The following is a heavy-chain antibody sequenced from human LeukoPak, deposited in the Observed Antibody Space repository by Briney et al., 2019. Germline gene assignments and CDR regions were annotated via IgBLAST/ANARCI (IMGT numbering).Heavy chain of an antibody. J-gene: IGHJ4*02. D-gene: IGHD3-22*01. Sequence: GESLKISCKGSGHSFTSYWIGWVRQMPGKGLEWMGIIYPGDSDTRYSPSFQGQVTISADKSISTAYLQWSSLKASDTAMYYCARQLGYYDSSGYSDYWGQGTLVTVSS. CDR1: GHSFTSYW. CDR3: ARQLGYYDSSGYSDY. CDR2: IYPGDSDT. V-gene: IGHV5-51*01.